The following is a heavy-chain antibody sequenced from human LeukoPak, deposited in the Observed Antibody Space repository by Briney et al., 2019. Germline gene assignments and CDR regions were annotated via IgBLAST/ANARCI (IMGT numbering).Heavy chain of an antibody. J-gene: IGHJ4*02. CDR2: ISYDGSNK. D-gene: IGHD2-2*01. CDR3: AKDPEYQLLKYYFDY. V-gene: IGHV3-30*18. CDR1: GFTFGSYG. Sequence: GGSLRLSCAASGFTFGSYGMHWVRQAPGKGLEWVAGISYDGSNKYYADSVKGRFTISRDNSKNTLYLQMNSLRAEDTAVYYCAKDPEYQLLKYYFDYWGQGTLVTVSS.